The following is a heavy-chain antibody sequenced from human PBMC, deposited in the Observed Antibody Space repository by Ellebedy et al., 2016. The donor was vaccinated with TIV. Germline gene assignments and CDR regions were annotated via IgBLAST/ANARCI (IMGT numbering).Heavy chain of an antibody. Sequence: AASVKVSCKASGYTFTSYAMHWVRQAPGQRLEWMGWINAGNGNTKYSQKFQGRVTITRDTSANTAYMELSSLRSEDTAVYYCARGRGDGYNLNLYCWGQGALVSVSS. CDR2: INAGNGNT. CDR3: ARGRGDGYNLNLYC. CDR1: GYTFTSYA. J-gene: IGHJ4*02. D-gene: IGHD5-24*01. V-gene: IGHV1-3*01.